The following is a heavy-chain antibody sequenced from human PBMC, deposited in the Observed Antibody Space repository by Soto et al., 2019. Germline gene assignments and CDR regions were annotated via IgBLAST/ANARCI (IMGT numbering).Heavy chain of an antibody. V-gene: IGHV1-18*01. CDR3: ARDARDYIWGSYRYRGTFDY. J-gene: IGHJ4*02. D-gene: IGHD3-16*02. CDR1: GYTFTSYG. Sequence: QVQLVQSGAEVKKPGASVKVSCTASGYTFTSYGISWVRQAPGQGLEWMGWISAYNGNTNYAQKLQGRVTMTTDTSTSTAYMELRSLRSDDTAVYYCARDARDYIWGSYRYRGTFDYWGQGTLVTVSS. CDR2: ISAYNGNT.